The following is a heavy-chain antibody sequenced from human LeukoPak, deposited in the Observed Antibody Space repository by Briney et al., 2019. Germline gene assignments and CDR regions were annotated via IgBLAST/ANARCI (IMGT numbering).Heavy chain of an antibody. CDR1: GGSISSGDYY. D-gene: IGHD6-19*01. CDR2: IYYSGST. CDR3: ASIAVAGYYFDY. J-gene: IGHJ4*02. Sequence: SETLSLTCTVSGGSISSGDYYWSWIRQPPGKGLEWIGYIYYSGSTNYNPSLKSRVTISVDTSKNQFSLKLSSVTAADTAVYYCASIAVAGYYFDYWGQGTLVTVSS. V-gene: IGHV4-61*08.